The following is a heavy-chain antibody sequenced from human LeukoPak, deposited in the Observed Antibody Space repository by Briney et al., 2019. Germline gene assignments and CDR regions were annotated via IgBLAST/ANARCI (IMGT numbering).Heavy chain of an antibody. CDR1: GGTFSSYA. Sequence: ASAKVSCKASGGTFSSYAISWVRQAPGQGLEWMGGIIPIFGTANYAQKFQGRVTITADESTSTAYMELSSLRSEDTAVYYCARDCSGGSCYSGSGYWGQGTLVTVSS. J-gene: IGHJ4*02. CDR2: IIPIFGTA. D-gene: IGHD2-15*01. V-gene: IGHV1-69*13. CDR3: ARDCSGGSCYSGSGY.